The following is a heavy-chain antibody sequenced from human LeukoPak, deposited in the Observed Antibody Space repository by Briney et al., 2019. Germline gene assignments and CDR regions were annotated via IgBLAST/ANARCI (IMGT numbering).Heavy chain of an antibody. V-gene: IGHV4-4*02. J-gene: IGHJ4*02. CDR1: GGSVYSTNW. CDR2: VHLDGRT. Sequence: SETLSLTCGVSGGSVYSTNWWTWIRQPPGKGLEWIGEVHLDGRTNFNPSLKSRLTMSVDLSENHVSLKLTSVTAADTAVYYCAREGGFYRPLDYSGQGTLVTVSS. CDR3: AREGGFYRPLDY. D-gene: IGHD6-25*01.